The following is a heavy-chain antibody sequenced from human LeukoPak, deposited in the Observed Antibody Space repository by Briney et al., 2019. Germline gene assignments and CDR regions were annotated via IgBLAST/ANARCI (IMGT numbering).Heavy chain of an antibody. J-gene: IGHJ4*02. D-gene: IGHD5-18*01. CDR3: ARAGRGYSYGSHAFDI. V-gene: IGHV1-69*06. Sequence: SVKVSCKASGYTFTGYYMHWVRQAPGQGLEWMGWIIPIFGTANYAQKFQGRVTITADKSTSTAYMELSSLRPEDTAVYYCARAGRGYSYGSHAFDIWGQGTLVTVSS. CDR1: GYTFTGYY. CDR2: IIPIFGTA.